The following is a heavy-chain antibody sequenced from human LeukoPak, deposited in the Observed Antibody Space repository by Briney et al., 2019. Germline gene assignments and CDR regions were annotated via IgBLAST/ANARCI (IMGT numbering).Heavy chain of an antibody. V-gene: IGHV3-23*01. CDR1: GFTFSSYA. D-gene: IGHD5-18*01. CDR2: ISGSGGST. J-gene: IGHJ2*01. Sequence: QAGGSLRLSCAASGFTFSSYAMSWVRQAPGKGLEWVSAISGSGGSTYYADSVKGRFTISRDNSKNTLYLQMNSLRAENTAVFYCAKAGYSYGYSDWYFDLWGRGTLVTVSS. CDR3: AKAGYSYGYSDWYFDL.